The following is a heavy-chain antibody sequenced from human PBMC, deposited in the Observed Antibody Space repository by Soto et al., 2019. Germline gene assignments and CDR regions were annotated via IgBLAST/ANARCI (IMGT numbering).Heavy chain of an antibody. Sequence: GASVKVSCKASGFTFTGHYIHWLRQAPGQGLEWMGWINPNSGGTSYAQKFQGRVTMTRDTSITTAYMELSRLSSDDTAVYYCAKSGSFSRPSLGYFDYWGQGTLVTVSS. CDR2: INPNSGGT. V-gene: IGHV1-2*02. J-gene: IGHJ4*02. CDR1: GFTFTGHY. CDR3: AKSGSFSRPSLGYFDY. D-gene: IGHD1-26*01.